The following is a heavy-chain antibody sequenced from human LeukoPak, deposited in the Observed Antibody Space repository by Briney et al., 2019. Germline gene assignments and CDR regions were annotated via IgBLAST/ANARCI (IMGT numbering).Heavy chain of an antibody. V-gene: IGHV3-30*02. J-gene: IGHJ4*02. CDR3: AKSSGWPRTYYFDY. CDR1: GFTFSSYG. Sequence: PGGSLRLSCAASGFTFSSYGMHWVRQAPGKGLEWVAFIRYDGSNKYYADSVKGRFTISRDNSKNTLYLQMNSLSAEDTAVYYCAKSSGWPRTYYFDYWGQGTLVTVSS. CDR2: IRYDGSNK. D-gene: IGHD6-19*01.